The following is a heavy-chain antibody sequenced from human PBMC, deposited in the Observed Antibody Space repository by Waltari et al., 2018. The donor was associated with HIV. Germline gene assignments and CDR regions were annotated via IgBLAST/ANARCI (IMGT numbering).Heavy chain of an antibody. CDR2: ISSSSKFI. D-gene: IGHD4-17*01. CDR3: ARDRQGTGTKDFDY. Sequence: EVQLVESGGGLVKPGGSLRLSCAASGFTFSSYSMNWVRQAPGKGLEVGSSISSSSKFIYYADSVKGRITISRDNAKNSLDLQMNSLRAEDTAVYYWARDRQGTGTKDFDYWGQGTLVTVSS. V-gene: IGHV3-21*01. CDR1: GFTFSSYS. J-gene: IGHJ4*02.